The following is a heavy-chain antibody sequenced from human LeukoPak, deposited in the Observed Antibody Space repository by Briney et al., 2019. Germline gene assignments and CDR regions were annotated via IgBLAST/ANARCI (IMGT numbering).Heavy chain of an antibody. J-gene: IGHJ6*03. Sequence: ASVKVSCKASGYTFTSYDINWLRQATGQGLEWMGWMNPNSGNTGYAQKFQGRVTMTRNTSISTAYMELSSLRSEDTAVYYCASSTTQYYDFWSGYYPTYYMDVWGKGTTVTVSS. D-gene: IGHD3-3*01. CDR1: GYTFTSYD. CDR3: ASSTTQYYDFWSGYYPTYYMDV. CDR2: MNPNSGNT. V-gene: IGHV1-8*01.